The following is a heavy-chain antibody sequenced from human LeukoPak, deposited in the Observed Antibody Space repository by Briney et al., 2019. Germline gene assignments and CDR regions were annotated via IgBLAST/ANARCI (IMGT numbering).Heavy chain of an antibody. Sequence: GGSLRLSCAASGFTFSKYWMTWVRQAPGKGLEWLADIMKDGSVKDYLDSVEGRFTISRDITKNSLFLQMNGLRAEDTAVYYCARNLDYHALDFWGQGTPVTVSS. CDR2: IMKDGSVK. V-gene: IGHV3-7*01. CDR3: ARNLDYHALDF. CDR1: GFTFSKYW. D-gene: IGHD3/OR15-3a*01. J-gene: IGHJ4*02.